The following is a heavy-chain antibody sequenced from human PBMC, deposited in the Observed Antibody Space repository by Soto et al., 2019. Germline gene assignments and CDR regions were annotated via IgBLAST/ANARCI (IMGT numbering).Heavy chain of an antibody. CDR3: ARVRYSSGWPLFDY. J-gene: IGHJ4*02. D-gene: IGHD6-19*01. Sequence: SETLSLTCSASGGSITSSSHFWGWVRQPPGKGLEWIGTIYFTGNTYYTPSLKSRLTMSIDTSKNEFSLRLNSVTAADTAVYYCARVRYSSGWPLFDYWGQGTLVTVSS. CDR1: GGSITSSSHF. V-gene: IGHV4-39*01. CDR2: IYFTGNT.